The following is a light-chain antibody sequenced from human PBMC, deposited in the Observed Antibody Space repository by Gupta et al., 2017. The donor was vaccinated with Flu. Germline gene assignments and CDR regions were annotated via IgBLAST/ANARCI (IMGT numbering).Light chain of an antibody. J-gene: IGKJ4*01. Sequence: DRVTITCQASKGISNYLHWNKQKPGKAPKLLSYDASNLETGVPSRFSGSGSGTDFTFTISSLQPEDIATYYCQQYDNLPLLTFGGGTKVEIK. CDR1: KGISNY. V-gene: IGKV1-33*01. CDR3: QQYDNLPLLT. CDR2: DAS.